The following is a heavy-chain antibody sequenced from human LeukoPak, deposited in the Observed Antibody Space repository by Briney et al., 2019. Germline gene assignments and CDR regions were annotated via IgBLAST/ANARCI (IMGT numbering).Heavy chain of an antibody. CDR2: ISSSSSTI. Sequence: GGSLRLSCAASGFTVSSNYMSWVRQAPGKGLEWVSYISSSSSTIYYADSVKGRFTISRDNAKNSLYLQMNSLRAEDTAVYYCARDANWGSLDYWGQGTLVTVSS. D-gene: IGHD7-27*01. J-gene: IGHJ4*02. CDR1: GFTVSSNY. CDR3: ARDANWGSLDY. V-gene: IGHV3-48*04.